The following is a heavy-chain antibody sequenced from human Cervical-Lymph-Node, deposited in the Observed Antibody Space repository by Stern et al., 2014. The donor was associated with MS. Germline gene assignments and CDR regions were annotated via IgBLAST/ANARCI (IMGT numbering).Heavy chain of an antibody. CDR1: GGTFNNYA. CDR3: VRTTHLLHPSGS. Sequence: VQLVESGAEVKKPGSSVKVSCKASGGTFNNYAMNWVRQAPGQGLEWMGGIIPVFDTTNYAQKFQGRVTITADESTSTAYMELSSLRSEDTAVYFCVRTTHLLHPSGSWGQETLITVSS. V-gene: IGHV1-69*01. J-gene: IGHJ5*02. D-gene: IGHD1-26*01. CDR2: IIPVFDTT.